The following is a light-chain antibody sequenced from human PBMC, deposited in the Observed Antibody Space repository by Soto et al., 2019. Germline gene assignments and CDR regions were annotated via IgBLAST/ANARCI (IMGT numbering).Light chain of an antibody. CDR1: QSVSRN. CDR3: QQYGYSRT. CDR2: GAS. J-gene: IGKJ1*01. V-gene: IGKV3-20*01. Sequence: EIVLTQSPATLCLSPGERATLSCRASQSVSRNLACYQQKPGQAPRLLIYGASTRATGIPDRFSGSGSGTDFTLTISRLEPEDFAVYYCQQYGYSRTFGQGTKVDIK.